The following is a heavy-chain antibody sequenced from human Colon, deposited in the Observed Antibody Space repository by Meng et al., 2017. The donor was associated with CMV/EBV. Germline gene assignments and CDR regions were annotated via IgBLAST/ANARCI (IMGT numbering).Heavy chain of an antibody. CDR1: GFSVGNNY. CDR3: ARGAFD. CDR2: IYDVGNI. V-gene: IGHV3-66*02. D-gene: IGHD2/OR15-2a*01. J-gene: IGHJ4*02. Sequence: GESLKISCAASGFSVGNNYMNWVRQAPGKGLEWVSVIYDVGNIYYADSVKRRFFISRDSSKNMLYLQMNSLRPEDTALYYCARGAFDWGQGTQVTVSS.